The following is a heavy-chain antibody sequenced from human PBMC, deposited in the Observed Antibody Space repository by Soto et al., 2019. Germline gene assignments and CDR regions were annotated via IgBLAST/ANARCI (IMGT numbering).Heavy chain of an antibody. J-gene: IGHJ6*03. Sequence: GGSLRLSCAASGFTFDDYAMQWVRQVPGKGLEWVSGINWNSGNTAYADSVKDRFTISRDNAKSSLYLQMNSLRTEDAALYYCVRSSNYAYYYYMDVWGKGPRSPSP. V-gene: IGHV3-9*01. CDR3: VRSSNYAYYYYMDV. D-gene: IGHD4-4*01. CDR1: GFTFDDYA. CDR2: INWNSGNT.